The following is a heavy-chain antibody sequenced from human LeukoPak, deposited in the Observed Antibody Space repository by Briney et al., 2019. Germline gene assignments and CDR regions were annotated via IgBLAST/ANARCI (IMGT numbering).Heavy chain of an antibody. J-gene: IGHJ6*03. CDR3: AKAGGNSGYDNYYYMDV. D-gene: IGHD5-12*01. V-gene: IGHV3-33*06. CDR2: IWYDGTNK. CDR1: GFTFSTYG. Sequence: PGGSLRLSCAASGFTFSTYGMEWVRQAPGKGLEWVALIWYDGTNKYYVDSVKGRFTISRDNSKNTLYLQMNSLRAEDTAVYYCAKAGGNSGYDNYYYMDVWGKGTTVTVSS.